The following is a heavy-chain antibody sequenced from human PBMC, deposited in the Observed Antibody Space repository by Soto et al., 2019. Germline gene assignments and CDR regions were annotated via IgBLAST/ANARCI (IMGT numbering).Heavy chain of an antibody. V-gene: IGHV4-59*01. J-gene: IGHJ4*02. D-gene: IGHD1-26*01. Sequence: QVQLQESGPGLVKPSETLSLTCTVSGGSISSYYWSWIRQPPGKGLEWIGYIYYSGSTNYNPSLKSRVTISVDTSKNQCSLKLSSVTAADTAVYYCARGLEVGATRFDYWGQGTLVTVSS. CDR1: GGSISSYY. CDR2: IYYSGST. CDR3: ARGLEVGATRFDY.